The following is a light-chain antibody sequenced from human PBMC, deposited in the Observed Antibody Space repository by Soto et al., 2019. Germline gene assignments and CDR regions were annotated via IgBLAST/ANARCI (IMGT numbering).Light chain of an antibody. CDR2: GAS. V-gene: IGKV3-15*01. CDR1: QSVSSN. CDR3: QQYNNWPPPLT. Sequence: EIVMTQSPATLSVSPGERATLSCRASQSVSSNLAWYQQKPGQAPRLLIYGASTRATDIPARFSGSGSGTEFTLTISSLQSEDFAVYYCQQYNNWPPPLTVGGGTKVEIK. J-gene: IGKJ4*01.